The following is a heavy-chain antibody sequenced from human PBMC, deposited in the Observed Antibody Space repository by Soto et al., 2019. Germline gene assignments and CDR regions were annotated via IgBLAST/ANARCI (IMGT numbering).Heavy chain of an antibody. Sequence: PGGYPRISFEADGFSFRFVAMGCVRKGSGKGLAQVAGSRGGVDGTYYDDSVKGRFTISKDISKDTLSLQMNSLRAEDSAVYYCAKDRSGSNDFWSGFYTMSNFESWGQGTLVTGSS. CDR3: AKDRSGSNDFWSGFYTMSNFES. V-gene: IGHV3-23*01. CDR1: GFSFRFVA. D-gene: IGHD3-3*01. J-gene: IGHJ5*01. CDR2: SRGGVDGT.